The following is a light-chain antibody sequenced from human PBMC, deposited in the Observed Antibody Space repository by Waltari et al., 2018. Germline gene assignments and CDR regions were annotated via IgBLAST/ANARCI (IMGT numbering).Light chain of an antibody. J-gene: IGKJ2*01. CDR2: GAS. Sequence: DIVVTQSPESLAVSLGERATITCKSSQSLLYNSNNEYFLSWYQHRSGQPPRLLLYGASTRESGVPDRFTGSMSGTDFTFTISNVQAEDVAVYYCHQYFLPPYTFGQGTKLEIK. CDR3: HQYFLPPYT. V-gene: IGKV4-1*01. CDR1: QSLLYNSNNEYF.